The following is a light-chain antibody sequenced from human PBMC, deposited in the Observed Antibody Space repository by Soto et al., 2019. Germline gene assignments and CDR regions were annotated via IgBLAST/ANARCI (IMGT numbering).Light chain of an antibody. CDR3: QQYIKWPIT. CDR1: QSVSSN. Sequence: EIVMTQSPGTLSVSPGERATLSCRASQSVSSNLAWYQQKPGQAPRLLIXXXSTSATRLPASFSGSPSGTEFTLTVSSLQYEDFAVYYCQQYIKWPITFGQWTRREIK. CDR2: XXS. J-gene: IGKJ5*01. V-gene: IGKV3-15*01.